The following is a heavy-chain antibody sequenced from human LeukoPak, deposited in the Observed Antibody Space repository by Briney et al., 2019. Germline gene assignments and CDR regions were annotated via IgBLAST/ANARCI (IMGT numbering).Heavy chain of an antibody. Sequence: ASVKVSCKASGYTFTSYDINWVRQATGQGLEWMGWMNPNSGNTGYAQKFQGRVTITRDMSTSTAYMELSSLRSEDTAVYYCAGGIAVAGYATYWGQGTLVTVSS. CDR1: GYTFTSYD. J-gene: IGHJ4*02. CDR3: AGGIAVAGYATY. CDR2: MNPNSGNT. V-gene: IGHV1-8*03. D-gene: IGHD6-19*01.